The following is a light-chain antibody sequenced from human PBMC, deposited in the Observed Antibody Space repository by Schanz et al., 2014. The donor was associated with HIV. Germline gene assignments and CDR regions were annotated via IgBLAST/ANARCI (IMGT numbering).Light chain of an antibody. CDR3: QQLNSYPHT. Sequence: EIVLTQSPGTLSLSPGERATLSCRARQSVSSDLAWYQQKPGQAPRLLISGASSRATGIPDRFSGSGSGTDFTLTISRLQPEDFATYYCQQLNSYPHTFGQGTRLEIK. CDR1: QSVSSD. J-gene: IGKJ5*01. CDR2: GAS. V-gene: IGKV3-20*01.